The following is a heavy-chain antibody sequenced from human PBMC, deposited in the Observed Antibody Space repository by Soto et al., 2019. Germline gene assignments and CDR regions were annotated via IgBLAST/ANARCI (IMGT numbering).Heavy chain of an antibody. V-gene: IGHV3-23*01. D-gene: IGHD3-16*01. CDR2: ISGSGGNT. CDR3: AKGLRRLLRTQYYYGLDV. J-gene: IGHJ6*02. CDR1: GVTFIHYA. Sequence: ESLRLSCAASGVTFIHYAMTWVRKAPGCGLEWVSSISGSGGNTNYADSVKGRFTVSRDNSKRTLSLQMNSLTEEDTAIYYCAKGLRRLLRTQYYYGLDVWGRGTTVTVSS.